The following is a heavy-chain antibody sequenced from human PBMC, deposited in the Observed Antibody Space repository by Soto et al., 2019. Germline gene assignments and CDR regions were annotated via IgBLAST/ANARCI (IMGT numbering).Heavy chain of an antibody. CDR3: ARDGDGRMTTNPNYYNGMGV. D-gene: IGHD4-4*01. Sequence: PSCTISPTDSVVGGDWRTHCWPWFRQTPGKGLKRSGYVFYTERVHYNVSLKSRVSISLDTSNYQFSLKLSSVTAADTAVYYCARDGDGRMTTNPNYYNGMGVWGPGTTVTVSS. CDR2: VFYTERV. J-gene: IGHJ6*02. V-gene: IGHV4-59*11. CDR1: GGDWRTHC.